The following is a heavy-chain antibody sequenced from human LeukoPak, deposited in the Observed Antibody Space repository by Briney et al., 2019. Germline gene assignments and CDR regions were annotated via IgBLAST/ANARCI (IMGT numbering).Heavy chain of an antibody. Sequence: SETLSLTCTVSGGSISSSSYYWGWIRQPPGKELEWIGSIYYSGNTYYNPSLKSRVTVSVDTSKNQFSLKLTSVTAADAAVYYCATKKWNYYFDSWGQGTLVTVSS. CDR2: IYYSGNT. CDR3: ATKKWNYYFDS. CDR1: GGSISSSSYY. D-gene: IGHD1-7*01. J-gene: IGHJ4*02. V-gene: IGHV4-39*01.